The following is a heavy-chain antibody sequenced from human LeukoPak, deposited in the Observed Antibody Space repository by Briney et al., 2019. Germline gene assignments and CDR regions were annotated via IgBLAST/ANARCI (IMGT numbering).Heavy chain of an antibody. Sequence: GGSLRLSCAASGFTFSSYEMNWVRQAPGKGLEWVSYISSSGSTIYYADSVKGRFTISRDNAKNSLYLQMNSLRAEDTAVYYCARDTTSVVPAAMSYWGQGTLVTVSS. J-gene: IGHJ4*02. CDR3: ARDTTSVVPAAMSY. D-gene: IGHD2-2*01. V-gene: IGHV3-48*03. CDR1: GFTFSSYE. CDR2: ISSSGSTI.